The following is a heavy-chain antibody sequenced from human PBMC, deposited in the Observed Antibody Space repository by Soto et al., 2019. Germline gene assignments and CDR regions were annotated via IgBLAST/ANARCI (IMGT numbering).Heavy chain of an antibody. CDR3: ARDGEYSSSASY. D-gene: IGHD6-6*01. Sequence: SVKVSCKASGGTFSSYAISWVRQAPGQGLEWMGGIIPIFGTANYAQKFQGRVTITADESTSTAYMELSSLRSEDTAVYYCARDGEYSSSASYWGQGTLVTVSS. CDR1: GGTFSSYA. CDR2: IIPIFGTA. V-gene: IGHV1-69*13. J-gene: IGHJ4*02.